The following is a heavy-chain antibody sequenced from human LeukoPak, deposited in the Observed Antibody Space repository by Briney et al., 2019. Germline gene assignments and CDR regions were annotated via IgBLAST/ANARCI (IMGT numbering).Heavy chain of an antibody. CDR2: IYSGGST. V-gene: IGHV3-66*01. J-gene: IGHJ6*02. D-gene: IGHD6-6*01. CDR3: PSIEYSSSSYYYYYGMDD. Sequence: PGGSLRLSCAASGFTVSSNYMSWVRQAPGKGLEWVSVIYSGGSTYYADSVMGRFTISRDNSKNTLYLQMNSLRAEDTAVYYCPSIEYSSSSYYYYYGMDDWGQGTTVTVPS. CDR1: GFTVSSNY.